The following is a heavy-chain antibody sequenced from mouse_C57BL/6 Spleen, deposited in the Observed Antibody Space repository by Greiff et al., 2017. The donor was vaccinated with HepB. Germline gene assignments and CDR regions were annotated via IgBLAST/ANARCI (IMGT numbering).Heavy chain of an antibody. V-gene: IGHV1-82*01. CDR2: IYPGDGDT. D-gene: IGHD2-1*01. CDR1: GYAFSSSW. J-gene: IGHJ4*01. CDR3: ARRDGNFPMDY. Sequence: VQLQQSGPELVKPGASVKISCKASGYAFSSSWMNWVKQRPGKGLEWIGRIYPGDGDTNYNGKFKGKATLTADKSSSTAYMQLSSLTSEDSAVYFCARRDGNFPMDYWGQGTSVTVSS.